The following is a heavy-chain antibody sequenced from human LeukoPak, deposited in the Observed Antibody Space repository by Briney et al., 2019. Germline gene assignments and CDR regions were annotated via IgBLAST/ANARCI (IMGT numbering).Heavy chain of an antibody. CDR2: INPNSGGT. CDR3: ARLTGTVDY. J-gene: IGHJ4*02. D-gene: IGHD1-1*01. V-gene: IGHV1-2*03. Sequence: LGASVKVSCKAFGYTFTSNYMHWVRQAPGQGLEWMGWINPNSGGTNYAQKFQGRVTMTRDTSISTAYMELTRLRSDDTAVYYCARLTGTVDYWGQGTLVTVSS. CDR1: GYTFTSNY.